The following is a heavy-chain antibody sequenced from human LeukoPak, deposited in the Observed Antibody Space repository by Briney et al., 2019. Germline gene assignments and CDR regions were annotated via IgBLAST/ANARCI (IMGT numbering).Heavy chain of an antibody. Sequence: SETLSLTCTVSGGSTSSYYWSWIRQPPGKGLEWIGYIYTSGSTNYNPSLKSRVTISVDTSKNQFSLKLSSVTAADTAVYYCARHYRGAARPFFDYWGQGTLVTVSS. CDR3: ARHYRGAARPFFDY. V-gene: IGHV4-4*09. D-gene: IGHD6-6*01. CDR2: IYTSGST. J-gene: IGHJ4*02. CDR1: GGSTSSYY.